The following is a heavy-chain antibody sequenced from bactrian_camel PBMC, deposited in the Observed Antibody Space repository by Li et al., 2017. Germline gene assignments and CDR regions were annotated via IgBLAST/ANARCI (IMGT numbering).Heavy chain of an antibody. V-gene: IGHV3S53*01. CDR1: GVPVSTTC. D-gene: IGHD5*01. Sequence: HVQLVESGGGSLQAGGSLTLTCAASGVPVSTTCMRWLRLAPEKECEAVATMSAPGLTYYDDSVKGRIAISRDNAKNTLYLRIDSLKPEDAAIYYCAAGGPGDGCPIDFPYWGHGTQVTVS. CDR3: AAGGPGDGCPIDFPY. J-gene: IGHJ6*01. CDR2: MSAPGLT.